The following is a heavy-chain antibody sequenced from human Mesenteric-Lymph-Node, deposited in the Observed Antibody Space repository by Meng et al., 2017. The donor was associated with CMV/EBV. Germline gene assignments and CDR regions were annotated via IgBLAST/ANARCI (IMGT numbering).Heavy chain of an antibody. CDR3: AKEGGFCGRTTCYNGGFDI. J-gene: IGHJ3*02. D-gene: IGHD4-23*01. Sequence: GGSLKISCAAPGYIYTDFGVHWVRQAPGKGLEWVTFLSYDGKNKYYSESVKGRFSISRDNFNNTVHLQMNSLRPEDTAMYYCAKEGGFCGRTTCYNGGFDIWAQGTMVTVS. V-gene: IGHV3-30*02. CDR1: GYIYTDFG. CDR2: LSYDGKNK.